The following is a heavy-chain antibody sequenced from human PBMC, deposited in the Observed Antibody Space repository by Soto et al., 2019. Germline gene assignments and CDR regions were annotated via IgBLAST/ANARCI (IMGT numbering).Heavy chain of an antibody. V-gene: IGHV4-59*08. Sequence: QVQLQESGPGLVKPSETLSLTCTVSGGSISSYYWSWIRQPPGKGLEWIGYIYYSGSTNYNPSLKSRVTISVDTSKNQFSLKRSPVTAADPSVYYCARHHDSWGQGTLVSVSS. J-gene: IGHJ4*02. CDR2: IYYSGST. CDR1: GGSISSYY. CDR3: ARHHDS.